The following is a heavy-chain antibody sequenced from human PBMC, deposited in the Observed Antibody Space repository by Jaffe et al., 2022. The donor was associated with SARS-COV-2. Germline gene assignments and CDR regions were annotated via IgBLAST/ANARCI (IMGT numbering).Heavy chain of an antibody. D-gene: IGHD2-2*01. Sequence: QVQLVESGGGVVQPGRSLRLSCAASGFTFSSYGMHWVRQAPGKGLEWVAVISYDGSNMYYASSVKGRFTISRDNSKSTLYLQMNTLRTEDTAVYYCARDLLTYCTTTTCYGFDHWGHGTLVTVSS. CDR1: GFTFSSYG. CDR3: ARDLLTYCTTTTCYGFDH. J-gene: IGHJ4*01. V-gene: IGHV3-30-3*01. CDR2: ISYDGSNM.